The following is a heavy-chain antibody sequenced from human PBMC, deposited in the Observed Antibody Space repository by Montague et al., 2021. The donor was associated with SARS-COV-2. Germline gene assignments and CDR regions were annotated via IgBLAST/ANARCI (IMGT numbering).Heavy chain of an antibody. Sequence: SETLSLTCTVSGGSIGTGYYFWSWIRQSPGKGLEWLGTVFYRGNTYYNPSLKSRVTISVDTSTNQFSPKLTSVTVAETAIYFCARRNYCSSSSCYNGGFDNWGQGAVVTVSS. CDR3: ARRNYCSSSSCYNGGFDN. CDR1: GGSIGTGYYF. D-gene: IGHD2-2*01. V-gene: IGHV4-39*01. J-gene: IGHJ3*02. CDR2: VFYRGNT.